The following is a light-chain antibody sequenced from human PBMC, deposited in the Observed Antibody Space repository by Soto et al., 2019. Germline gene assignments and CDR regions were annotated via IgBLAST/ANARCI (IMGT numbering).Light chain of an antibody. CDR3: QQYGTSPTVA. CDR1: QTITSTY. V-gene: IGKV3-20*01. Sequence: EIVLTQSPGTLSLSPGDRATLSCRASQTITSTYLAWYQQKPGQAPRLPTFGASNRVSGIPHRFSGSGSETDFTLTINRLEPEDSAVYYCQQYGTSPTVAFGQGTKLKIK. J-gene: IGKJ2*01. CDR2: GAS.